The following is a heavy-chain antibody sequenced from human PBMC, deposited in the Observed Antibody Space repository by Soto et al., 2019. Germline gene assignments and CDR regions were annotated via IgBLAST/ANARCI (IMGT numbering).Heavy chain of an antibody. CDR3: ARAPDKYYFDS. V-gene: IGHV4-59*12. CDR1: GASIYTYY. Sequence: PSETLSLTCNVSGASIYTYYWNWIRQSPGKGLEWIGYISDGGSTNYNPSLESRVTISVDTSKKQVSLKLSSVTAADMAVYYCARAPDKYYFDSWGQGNLVTFSS. J-gene: IGHJ4*02. CDR2: ISDGGST.